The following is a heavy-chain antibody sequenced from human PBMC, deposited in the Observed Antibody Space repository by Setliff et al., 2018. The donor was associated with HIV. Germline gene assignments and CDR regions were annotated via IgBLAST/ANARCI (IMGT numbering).Heavy chain of an antibody. J-gene: IGHJ5*02. CDR2: INHSGST. CDR3: ARGGDYNFWAGYWT. D-gene: IGHD3-3*01. V-gene: IGHV4-34*01. CDR1: GGSFTGYY. Sequence: ETLSLTCTVFGGSFTGYYWTWIRQPPGKGLEWIGEINHSGSTNYNPSLESRVTISVDTSKKHFSLRLTSVTAADTAVYFCARGGDYNFWAGYWTWGQGTLVTVSS.